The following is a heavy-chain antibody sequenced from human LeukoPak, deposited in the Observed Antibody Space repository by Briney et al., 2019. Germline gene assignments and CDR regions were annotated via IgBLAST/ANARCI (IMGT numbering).Heavy chain of an antibody. V-gene: IGHV4-59*01. CDR1: GGSISSYY. D-gene: IGHD2-2*01. J-gene: IGHJ5*02. CDR2: IYYSGST. Sequence: SETLSLTCTVSGGSISSYYWSWIRQPPGKGLEWIGYIYYSGSTNYNPSLKSRVTISVDTSKNQFSLKLSSVTAADTAVYYCARQGDIVVVPAASWFDPWGQGTLVTVSS. CDR3: ARQGDIVVVPAASWFDP.